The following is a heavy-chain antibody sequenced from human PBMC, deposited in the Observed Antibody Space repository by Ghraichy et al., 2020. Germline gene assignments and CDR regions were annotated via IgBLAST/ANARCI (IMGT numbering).Heavy chain of an antibody. CDR1: GFTFRGYY. V-gene: IGHV3-30*18. J-gene: IGHJ3*02. CDR2: ISTDGRDK. CDR3: AKESDAFDI. Sequence: GSLRLSCAASGFTFRGYYMHWVRQAPGKGLEWVTVISTDGRDKYYADSVKGRFTVSRDNSKNTLFLQMNSLRVEDMAVYYCAKESDAFDIWGQGTMVTVSS.